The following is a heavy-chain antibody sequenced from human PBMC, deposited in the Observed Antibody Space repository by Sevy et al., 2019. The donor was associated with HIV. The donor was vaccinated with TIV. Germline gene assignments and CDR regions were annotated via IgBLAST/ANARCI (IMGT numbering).Heavy chain of an antibody. CDR3: TRQGAGTPYYYYYYYMDV. D-gene: IGHD6-19*01. Sequence: GESLKISCAASGFTFSGSAMHWVRQASGKGLEWVGRIRSKANSYAKAYAASVKGRFTISRDDSKNTAYLQMNSLKTEDTAVYYCTRQGAGTPYYYYYYYMDVWGKGTTVTVSS. CDR2: IRSKANSYAK. CDR1: GFTFSGSA. J-gene: IGHJ6*03. V-gene: IGHV3-73*01.